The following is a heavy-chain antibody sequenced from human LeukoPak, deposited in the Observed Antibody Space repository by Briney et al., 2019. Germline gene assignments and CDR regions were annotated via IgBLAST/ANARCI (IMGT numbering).Heavy chain of an antibody. CDR2: MNPNSGNT. CDR1: GYTFTSYD. CDR3: ARLYSGSSGDAFDI. D-gene: IGHD1-26*01. J-gene: IGHJ3*02. V-gene: IGHV1-8*01. Sequence: ASVKVSCKASGYTFTSYDINWVRQATGQGLEWMGWMNPNSGNTGYAQKFQGRVTMTRNTSIGTAYMELSSLRSEDTAVYYCARLYSGSSGDAFDIWGQGTMVTVSS.